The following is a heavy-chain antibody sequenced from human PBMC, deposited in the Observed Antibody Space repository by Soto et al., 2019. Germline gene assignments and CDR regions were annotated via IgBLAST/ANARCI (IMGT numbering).Heavy chain of an antibody. CDR1: GFTYTSYA. D-gene: IGHD3-16*01. Sequence: WGWRRLSCSASGFTYTSYAMTSVRQAPGKGLEWVSAMSGRVGSEFYADSVKGRFTISRDNSRDTLYLQMKSLRAEDSSLYYCSKGHTTMITSYYAKGVWGQVHTVIVCS. J-gene: IGHJ6*01. V-gene: IGHV3-23*01. CDR3: SKGHTTMITSYYAKGV. CDR2: MSGRVGSE.